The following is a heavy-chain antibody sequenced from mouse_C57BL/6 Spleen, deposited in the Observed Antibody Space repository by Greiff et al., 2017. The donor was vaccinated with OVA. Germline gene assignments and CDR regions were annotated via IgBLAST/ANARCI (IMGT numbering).Heavy chain of an antibody. J-gene: IGHJ4*01. Sequence: VQLQQPGAELVKPGASVKVSCKASGYTFTSYWMHWVKQRPGQGLEWIGRIHPADSDTNYNQKFKGKATLTVDKSSSTAYMQLSSLTSEDSAVYYCAMGRVYYSNFEAMDYWGQGTSVTVSS. CDR1: GYTFTSYW. CDR2: IHPADSDT. D-gene: IGHD2-5*01. V-gene: IGHV1-74*01. CDR3: AMGRVYYSNFEAMDY.